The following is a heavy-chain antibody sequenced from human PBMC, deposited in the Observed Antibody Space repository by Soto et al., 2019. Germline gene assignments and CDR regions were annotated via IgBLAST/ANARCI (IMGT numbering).Heavy chain of an antibody. Sequence: EVQLVESGGDLVQPGGSLRLSCAASGFTFSSFWMSWVRQAPGKGPEWVANIEGDGSAKNYLDSVKGRFTISRDNAKNSLYLQMSSLRAEVTAVYYCVRDGCSGNRCYIYGMDVWGQGTTVAVSS. J-gene: IGHJ6*02. D-gene: IGHD2-2*02. CDR3: VRDGCSGNRCYIYGMDV. CDR2: IEGDGSAK. V-gene: IGHV3-7*03. CDR1: GFTFSSFW.